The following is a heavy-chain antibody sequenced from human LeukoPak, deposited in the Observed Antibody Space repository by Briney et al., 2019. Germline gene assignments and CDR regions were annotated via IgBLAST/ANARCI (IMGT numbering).Heavy chain of an antibody. J-gene: IGHJ4*02. CDR3: ASGDYDY. CDR1: GFTFSSYG. V-gene: IGHV3-30*03. D-gene: IGHD4-17*01. CDR2: ISYDGSNK. Sequence: GGSLRLSCAASGFTFSSYGMHWVRQAPGKGLEWVAVISYDGSNKYYADSVKGRFTISRDNSKNTLYLQMNSLRAEDMAVYYCASGDYDYWGQGTLVTVSS.